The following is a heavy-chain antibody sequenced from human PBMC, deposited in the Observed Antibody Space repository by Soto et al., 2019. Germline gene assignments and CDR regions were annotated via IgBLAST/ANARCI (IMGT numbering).Heavy chain of an antibody. V-gene: IGHV3-23*01. CDR2: LSGSESST. J-gene: IGHJ4*02. CDR3: ANSIPPSKYGSGPAY. CDR1: GFTSSNYA. D-gene: IGHD3-10*01. Sequence: GGSLRLSCAASGFTSSNYAMTWVRQAPGKGLEWVSTLSGSESSTYYADSVRGRFTISRDNSKNTVYLQMNSLRAEDTAIYYCANSIPPSKYGSGPAYWGQGTLVTVSS.